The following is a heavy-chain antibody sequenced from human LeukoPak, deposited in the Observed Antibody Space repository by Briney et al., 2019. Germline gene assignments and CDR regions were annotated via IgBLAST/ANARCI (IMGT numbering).Heavy chain of an antibody. D-gene: IGHD2-15*01. CDR3: ARDLQSVVVVAAFNWFDP. CDR1: GYTFTGYY. V-gene: IGHV1-2*02. CDR2: INPNSGGT. J-gene: IGHJ5*02. Sequence: GASVKVSCKASGYTFTGYYMHWVRQAPGQGLEWMGWINPNSGGTNYAQKFQGRVTMTRDTSISTAYMELSRLRSDDTAVYYCARDLQSVVVVAAFNWFDPWGQGTLVTVSS.